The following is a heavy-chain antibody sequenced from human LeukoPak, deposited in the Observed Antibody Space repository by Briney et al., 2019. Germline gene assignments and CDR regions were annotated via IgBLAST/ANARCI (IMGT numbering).Heavy chain of an antibody. CDR2: IYHSGST. J-gene: IGHJ4*02. D-gene: IGHD5-18*01. Sequence: SETLSLTCTVSGYSISSGYYWGWIRQTPGKGLGWIGSIYHSGSTYYNPSLKSRVTISVDTSKNQFSLKLSTVTAADTAVYYCARDLRGYSYGSRLYYFDYWGQGTLVTVSS. V-gene: IGHV4-38-2*02. CDR3: ARDLRGYSYGSRLYYFDY. CDR1: GYSISSGYY.